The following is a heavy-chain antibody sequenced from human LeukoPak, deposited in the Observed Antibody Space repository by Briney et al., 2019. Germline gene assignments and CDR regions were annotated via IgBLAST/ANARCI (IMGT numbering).Heavy chain of an antibody. V-gene: IGHV3-53*01. D-gene: IGHD5-18*01. J-gene: IGHJ4*02. CDR1: GFTFSSYW. CDR3: ASGYSDFDY. Sequence: PGGSLRLSCAASGFTFSSYWMNWVRQAPGKGLEWVSVIYSGGSTYYADSVKGRFTISRDNSKNTLYLQMNSLRAEDTAVYYCASGYSDFDYWGQGTLVTVSS. CDR2: IYSGGST.